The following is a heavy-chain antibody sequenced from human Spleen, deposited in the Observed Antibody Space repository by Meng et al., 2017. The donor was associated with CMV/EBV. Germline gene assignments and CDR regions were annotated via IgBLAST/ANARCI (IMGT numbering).Heavy chain of an antibody. CDR3: ARDQVWEGGSYSLFDN. D-gene: IGHD1-26*01. J-gene: IGHJ4*02. CDR1: GYTFTAYY. V-gene: IGHV1-2*02. CDR2: INPNTGGT. Sequence: GESLKVSCKASGYTFTAYYIHWVRQAPGQDLEWMGWINPNTGGTNYAQKFQGRVTMTRDTSISTAYREVNRLRSNDTAVYYCARDQVWEGGSYSLFDNWGQGTLVTVSS.